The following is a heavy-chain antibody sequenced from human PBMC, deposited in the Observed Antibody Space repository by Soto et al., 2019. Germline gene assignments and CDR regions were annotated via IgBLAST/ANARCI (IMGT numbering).Heavy chain of an antibody. J-gene: IGHJ4*02. V-gene: IGHV1-2*04. CDR2: INPNSGGT. D-gene: IGHD2-2*01. Sequence: ASVKVSCKASGYTFTGYYMHWVRQAPGQGLEWMGWINPNSGGTNYAQKFQGWVTMTRDTSISTAYMELSRLRSDDTAVYHCARKGYCISTSCFLDYWGQGTLVTV. CDR3: ARKGYCISTSCFLDY. CDR1: GYTFTGYY.